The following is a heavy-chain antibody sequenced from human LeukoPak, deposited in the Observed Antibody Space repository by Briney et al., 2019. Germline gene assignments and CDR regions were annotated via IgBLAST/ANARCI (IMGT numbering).Heavy chain of an antibody. CDR1: GFTFTDYY. Sequence: SGGSLRLSCAASGFTFTDYYMNWIRQAPGKGLEWVSYISSGSSYTNYADSVKGRFTISRDNAKNSLYLQMNSLRVEDTAVYYCARARVSGNYYYFDQWGQGTLVTVSA. J-gene: IGHJ4*02. CDR2: ISSGSSYT. D-gene: IGHD3-10*01. CDR3: ARARVSGNYYYFDQ. V-gene: IGHV3-11*03.